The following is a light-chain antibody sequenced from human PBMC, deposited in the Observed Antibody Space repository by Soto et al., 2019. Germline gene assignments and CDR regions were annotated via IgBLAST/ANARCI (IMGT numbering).Light chain of an antibody. CDR3: CSYTTSTTYV. CDR2: GVN. V-gene: IGLV2-14*03. J-gene: IGLJ1*01. CDR1: VSDVGGYDS. Sequence: QSALTQPASVSGSPGQSITISCTGTVSDVGGYDSVSWYQQHPGRAPKLIIYGVNNRPSGVSNRFSASKSADTASLTISGLQAEDEANYYCCSYTTSTTYVFVTGTKLTVL.